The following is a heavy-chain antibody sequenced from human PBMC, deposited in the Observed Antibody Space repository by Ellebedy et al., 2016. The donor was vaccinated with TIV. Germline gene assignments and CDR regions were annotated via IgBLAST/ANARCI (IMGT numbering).Heavy chain of an antibody. D-gene: IGHD5-18*01. J-gene: IGHJ4*02. V-gene: IGHV3-7*01. Sequence: GWSLRLSCAASGFRFTRYWMSWVRQAPGKGLEWVANVKQDGSEKYYGDSVKGRFTISRDNLKNSLYLQMNSVRAEDTAVYYCASIFGYSYGYGQPIDSWGQGTLVTVSS. CDR3: ASIFGYSYGYGQPIDS. CDR1: GFRFTRYW. CDR2: VKQDGSEK.